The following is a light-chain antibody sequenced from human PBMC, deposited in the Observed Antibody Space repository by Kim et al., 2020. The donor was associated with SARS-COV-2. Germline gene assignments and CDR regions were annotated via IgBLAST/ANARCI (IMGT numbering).Light chain of an antibody. Sequence: QSVLTQPSSVSSAPGQKVTISCSGSSSNIGSNYVAWYQHLPGTAPKLLMFDNTKRPSGIPDRFSGSKSGTSATLGITELQTGDEADYYCGTWDNSLSAYVFGTGTKVTVL. CDR1: SSNIGSNY. CDR2: DNT. V-gene: IGLV1-51*01. CDR3: GTWDNSLSAYV. J-gene: IGLJ1*01.